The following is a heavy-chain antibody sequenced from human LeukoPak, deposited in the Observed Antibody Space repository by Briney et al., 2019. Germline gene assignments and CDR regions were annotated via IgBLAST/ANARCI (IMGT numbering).Heavy chain of an antibody. CDR3: ATERERRITD. Sequence: SETLSLTCDVSGFSISLGYYWVWIRQPAGQGLEWIGSIHPSGTTFYNSSLNSRITMKIDAPKNQFSLRLSLVTAVDTAVYFCATERERRITDWGQGTLVTVSS. CDR1: GFSISLGYY. V-gene: IGHV4-38-2*02. J-gene: IGHJ4*02. D-gene: IGHD1-1*01. CDR2: IHPSGTT.